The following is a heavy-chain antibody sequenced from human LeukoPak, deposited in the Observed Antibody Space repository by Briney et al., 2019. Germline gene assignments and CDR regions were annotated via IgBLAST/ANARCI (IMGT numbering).Heavy chain of an antibody. Sequence: GASVKVSCKASGYTSTSYGISWVRQDPGQGLEWMGWISAYNGNTNYAQKLQGRVTMTTDTSTSTAYMELRSLRSDDTAVYYCARVGNMVRGVIFVYYYYMDVWGKGTTVTVSS. CDR1: GYTSTSYG. CDR2: ISAYNGNT. D-gene: IGHD3-10*01. J-gene: IGHJ6*03. V-gene: IGHV1-18*01. CDR3: ARVGNMVRGVIFVYYYYMDV.